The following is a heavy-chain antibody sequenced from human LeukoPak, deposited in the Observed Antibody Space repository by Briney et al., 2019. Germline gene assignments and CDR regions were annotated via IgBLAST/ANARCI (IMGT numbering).Heavy chain of an antibody. Sequence: ASVKVSCKVSGYTLTELSMHWVRQAPGKGLEWMGRFDPEDGETIYAQKFQGRVTMTRNTSISTAYMELSSLRSEDTAVYYCARGLGSSSWVRSYYYYMDVWGKGTTVTISS. V-gene: IGHV1-24*01. D-gene: IGHD6-13*01. CDR3: ARGLGSSSWVRSYYYYMDV. CDR2: FDPEDGET. J-gene: IGHJ6*03. CDR1: GYTLTELS.